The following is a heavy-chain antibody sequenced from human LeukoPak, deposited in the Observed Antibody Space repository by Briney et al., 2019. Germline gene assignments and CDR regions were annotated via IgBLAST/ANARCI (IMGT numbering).Heavy chain of an antibody. D-gene: IGHD5-24*01. CDR1: GGSISSSSYY. Sequence: SETLSLTCAVAGGSISSSSYYWGWIRQPPGKGLEWIGYIYYSGSTKYNPSLESRVTISVDTSKNQISLNMSSVTAAYTAIYYCARRQQTGGDNGLHNWFDPWGQGILVTVSS. CDR3: ARRQQTGGDNGLHNWFDP. J-gene: IGHJ5*02. V-gene: IGHV4-61*05. CDR2: IYYSGST.